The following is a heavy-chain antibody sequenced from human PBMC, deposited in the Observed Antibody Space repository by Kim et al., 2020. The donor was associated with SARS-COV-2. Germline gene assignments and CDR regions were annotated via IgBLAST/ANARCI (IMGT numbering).Heavy chain of an antibody. Sequence: VDSVKGRFTNPRDNATNTLYLQMNSLRDEETAVYYCARAVAGSYYYGMDVWGQGTTVTVSS. CDR3: ARAVAGSYYYGMDV. J-gene: IGHJ6*02. D-gene: IGHD6-19*01. V-gene: IGHV3-30*01.